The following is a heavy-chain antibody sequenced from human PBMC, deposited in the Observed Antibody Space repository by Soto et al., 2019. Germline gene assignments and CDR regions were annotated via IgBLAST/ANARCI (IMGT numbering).Heavy chain of an antibody. CDR2: IIPIFGTA. CDR1: GGTFSSYA. D-gene: IGHD3-16*01. V-gene: IGHV1-69*06. CDR3: ASGGVIRYYYYGMDV. J-gene: IGHJ6*02. Sequence: GASVKVSCKASGGTFSSYAISWVRQAPGQGLEWMGGIIPIFGTANYAQKFQGRVTITADKSTSTAYMELSSLRSEDTAVYYCASGGVIRYYYYGMDVWGQGTTVTVPS.